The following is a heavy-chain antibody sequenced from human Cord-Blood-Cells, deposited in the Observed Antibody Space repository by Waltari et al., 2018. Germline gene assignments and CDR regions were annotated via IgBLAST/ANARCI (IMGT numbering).Heavy chain of an antibody. CDR1: GFAFSSYA. J-gene: IGHJ6*02. CDR3: ANSEGYYYGMDV. CDR2: ISGSGGST. V-gene: IGHV3-23*01. Sequence: EVQLLESGGGLVQPGGSLRLSCAASGFAFSSYAMSWVRRAPGKGLEWVSAISGSGGSTYYADSVKGRFTISRDNSKNTLYLQMNSLRAEDTAVYYCANSEGYYYGMDVWGQGTTVTVSS.